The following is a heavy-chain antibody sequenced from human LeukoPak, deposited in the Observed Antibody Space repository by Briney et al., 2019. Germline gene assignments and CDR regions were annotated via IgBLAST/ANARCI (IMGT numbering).Heavy chain of an antibody. CDR2: IKQDGSDK. CDR1: GFTFSRCW. Sequence: GGSLRLSCAASGFTFSRCWMSWVRQAPGKGLEWVADIKQDGSDKYYVDSVKGRFTISRDNAKNSLYLQMDSLSAEDTAVYYCVKVDTWGQGTLVTVSS. V-gene: IGHV3-7*01. J-gene: IGHJ4*02. D-gene: IGHD5-18*01. CDR3: VKVDT.